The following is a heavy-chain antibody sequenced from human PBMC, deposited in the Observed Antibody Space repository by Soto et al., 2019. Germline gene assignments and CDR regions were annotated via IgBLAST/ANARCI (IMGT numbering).Heavy chain of an antibody. V-gene: IGHV2-70*01. D-gene: IGHD3-22*01. J-gene: IGHJ4*02. CDR1: GFSLSTSGMC. CDR2: IDWDDDK. CDR3: ARLGRYYDSSGYLLPFDY. Sequence: SGPTLVNPTQTLTLTCTFSGFSLSTSGMCVSWIRQPPGKALEWLALIDWDDDKYYSTSLKTTLTISKDPSKNQVVLTMTNMDPVDTATYYCARLGRYYDSSGYLLPFDYWGQGTLVTVSS.